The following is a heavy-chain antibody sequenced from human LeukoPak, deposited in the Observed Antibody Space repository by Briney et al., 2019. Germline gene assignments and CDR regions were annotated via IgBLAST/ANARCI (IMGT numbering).Heavy chain of an antibody. CDR2: LYYSGST. CDR3: ARDGGSGSYLPWFDP. J-gene: IGHJ5*02. Sequence: SETLSLTCTVSDGSTSSSSYYWGWLGQPPGKGLEWIGSLYYSGSTYYNPSLKSRVTISVDTSKHQFSLKLSSVTAADTAVYYCARDGGSGSYLPWFDPWGQGTLVTVSS. V-gene: IGHV4-39*07. CDR1: DGSTSSSSYY. D-gene: IGHD3-10*01.